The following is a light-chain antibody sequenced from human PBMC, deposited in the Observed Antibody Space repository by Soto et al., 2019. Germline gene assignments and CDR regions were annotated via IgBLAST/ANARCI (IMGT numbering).Light chain of an antibody. J-gene: IGLJ2*01. V-gene: IGLV9-49*01. Sequence: QPVLTQPPSASASLGASVTLTCTLSSGYSNYKVDWYQQRPGKGPRFVMRVGTGGIVGSKGDGIPDRFSVLGSGLNRYLTIKNIQEEDESDYHCGADHGSGSNFVLFGGGTKVTV. CDR1: SGYSNYK. CDR3: GADHGSGSNFVL. CDR2: VGTGGIVG.